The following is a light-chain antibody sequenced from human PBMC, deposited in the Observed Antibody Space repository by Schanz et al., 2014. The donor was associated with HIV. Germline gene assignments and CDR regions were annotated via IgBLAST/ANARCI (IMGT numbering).Light chain of an antibody. CDR1: SSDIGSYNR. J-gene: IGLJ3*02. CDR2: EVS. Sequence: QSALTQPPSVSGSPGQSVTISCTGISSDIGSYNRVSWYQQSPGTAPKLVIYEVSSRPSGVPDRFSGSRSGNTASLTISGLQGEDEADYYRSSYRSGSPLWVFGGGTKLTVL. V-gene: IGLV2-18*02. CDR3: SSYRSGSPLWV.